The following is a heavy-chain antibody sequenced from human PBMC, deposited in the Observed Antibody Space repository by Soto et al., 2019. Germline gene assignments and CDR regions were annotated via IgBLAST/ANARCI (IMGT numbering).Heavy chain of an antibody. CDR1: GGTSSSYT. V-gene: IGHV1-69*04. J-gene: IGHJ3*02. Sequence: GASVKVSSKASGGTSSSYTICWVQHAPGQGLEWMGRIIPILGIANYAQKFQGRVTITADKSTSTAYMELSSLRSEDTAVYYRAREYSGYEDAFDIWGQGTMVTVSS. CDR3: AREYSGYEDAFDI. D-gene: IGHD5-12*01. CDR2: IIPILGIA.